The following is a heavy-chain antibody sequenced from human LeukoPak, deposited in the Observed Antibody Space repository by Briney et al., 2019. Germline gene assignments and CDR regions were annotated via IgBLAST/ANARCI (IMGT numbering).Heavy chain of an antibody. V-gene: IGHV4-39*07. D-gene: IGHD6-13*01. J-gene: IGHJ4*02. CDR1: GGSISSSSSY. CDR3: TYSSSWYVGRYFDY. CDR2: IYYSGST. Sequence: PSETLSLTCTVSGGSISSSSSYWGWIRQPPGKGLEWIGSIYYSGSTYYNPSRNSPVTISVDTSKNQFSLKLSPVTAADTAVYYGTYSSSWYVGRYFDYWGQGTLVTVSS.